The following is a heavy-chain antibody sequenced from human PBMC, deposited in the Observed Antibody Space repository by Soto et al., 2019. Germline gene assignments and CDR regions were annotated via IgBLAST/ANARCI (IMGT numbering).Heavy chain of an antibody. CDR2: IYYSGST. V-gene: IGHV4-59*08. D-gene: IGHD2-8*01. CDR1: GGSISSYY. CDR3: ARLDCTNGVCFFFDY. J-gene: IGHJ4*02. Sequence: PSETLSLTCTVSGGSISSYYWSWIRQPPGKGLEWIGYIYYSGSTNYNPSLKSRVTISVDTSKNQFSLKLSSVTAADTAVYYCARLDCTNGVCFFFDYWGQGTLVTVSS.